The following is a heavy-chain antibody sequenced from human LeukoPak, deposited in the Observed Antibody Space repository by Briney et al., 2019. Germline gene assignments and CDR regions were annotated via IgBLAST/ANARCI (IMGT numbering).Heavy chain of an antibody. J-gene: IGHJ6*04. CDR1: GGSISSSSYY. CDR2: IYYSGST. V-gene: IGHV4-39*07. D-gene: IGHD4-11*01. CDR3: ARDDYGTTVTIVDV. Sequence: KTSETLSLTCTVSGGSISSSSYYWGWIRQPPGKGLEWIGSIYYSGSTYYNPSLKSRVTISVDTSKNQFSLKLSSVTAADTAVYYCARDDYGTTVTIVDVWGKGTTVTVSS.